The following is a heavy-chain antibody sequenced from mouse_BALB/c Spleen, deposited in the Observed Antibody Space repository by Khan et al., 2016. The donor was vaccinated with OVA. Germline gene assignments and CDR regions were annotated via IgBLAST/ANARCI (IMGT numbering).Heavy chain of an antibody. CDR2: ISSGGST. CDR1: GFTFSSYA. CDR3: TRLVDY. J-gene: IGHJ4*01. V-gene: IGHV5-6-5*01. Sequence: EVELVESGGGLVKPGGSLKLSCAASGFTFSSYAMSRVHQTPEKRLEWVASISSGGSTYSPDSVKGRFTISRDDARNILYLQMSGLRSEDTAMYYCTRLVDYWGQGTSVTVSS.